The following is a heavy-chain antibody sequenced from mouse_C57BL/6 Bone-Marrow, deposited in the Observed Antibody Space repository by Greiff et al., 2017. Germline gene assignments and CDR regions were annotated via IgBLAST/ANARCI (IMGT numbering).Heavy chain of an antibody. CDR1: GYTFTSHW. CDR2: IFPGSGST. V-gene: IGHV1-56*01. J-gene: IGHJ2*01. Sequence: VQLHHSFPPLFIPFSSFKISCKAPGYTFTSHWMPWVRQRPGQGLEWIGEIFPGSGSTYYNEKFKGKATLTVDTSSSTAYMQLSSLTSEDSAVYFCATIYYYGGPDYWGQGTTLTVSS. D-gene: IGHD1-1*02. CDR3: ATIYYYGGPDY.